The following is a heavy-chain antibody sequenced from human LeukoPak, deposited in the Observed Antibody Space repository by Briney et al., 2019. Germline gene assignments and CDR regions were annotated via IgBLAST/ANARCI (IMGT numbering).Heavy chain of an antibody. J-gene: IGHJ4*02. CDR3: AKDRTSSSDKYRFDY. CDR1: GFTFSSYG. V-gene: IGHV3-33*06. D-gene: IGHD2-2*02. CDR2: IWYDGSNK. Sequence: PGRSLRLSCAASGFTFSSYGMHWVRQAPGKGLEWVAVIWYDGSNKYYADSVKGRFTISRDNSKNTLYLQMNSLRAEDTAVYYCAKDRTSSSDKYRFDYWGQGTLVTVSS.